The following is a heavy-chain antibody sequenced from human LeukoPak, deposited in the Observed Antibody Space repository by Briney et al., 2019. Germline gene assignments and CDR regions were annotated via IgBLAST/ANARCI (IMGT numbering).Heavy chain of an antibody. D-gene: IGHD6-13*01. Sequence: GGSLRLSCSASGFTYSSYDMNWVRQAPGKGLEWVSYISSSSAVYYADSVKGRFTISRDNAKNSLYLQMNSLRAEDTAVYYCVRFGSRWFLDYWGQGALVTVSS. CDR1: GFTYSSYD. CDR2: ISSSSAV. V-gene: IGHV3-48*03. J-gene: IGHJ4*02. CDR3: VRFGSRWFLDY.